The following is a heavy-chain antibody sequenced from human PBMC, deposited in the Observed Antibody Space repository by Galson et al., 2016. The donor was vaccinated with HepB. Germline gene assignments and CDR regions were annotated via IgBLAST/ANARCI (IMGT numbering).Heavy chain of an antibody. J-gene: IGHJ5*02. D-gene: IGHD3-10*01. CDR1: GYSFTSYW. V-gene: IGHV5-51*01. Sequence: QSGAEVKKPGESLKISCKGSGYSFTSYWIGWVRQMPGKGLEWMGTIYPGDSETRYSPSFQGQVTISADKSISTAYLQWSSLRASDTAMYYCARGGPSITIRRGIIINWFDPWGQGTLVTVSS. CDR2: IYPGDSET. CDR3: ARGGPSITIRRGIIINWFDP.